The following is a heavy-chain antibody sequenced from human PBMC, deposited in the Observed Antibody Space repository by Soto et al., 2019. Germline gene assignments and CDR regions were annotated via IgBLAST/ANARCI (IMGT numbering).Heavy chain of an antibody. D-gene: IGHD6-13*01. CDR1: GYYISSSTYY. Sequence: SETLSLTCPVSGYYISSSTYYWGWIRQPPGKGLEWIGNIYYSGTTYHNPSLKSRATISVDTSKNQFSLKLSSVTAADTAVYYCARGRGITATGTSWFDPWGQGALVTVSS. CDR3: ARGRGITATGTSWFDP. CDR2: IYYSGTT. V-gene: IGHV4-39*01. J-gene: IGHJ5*02.